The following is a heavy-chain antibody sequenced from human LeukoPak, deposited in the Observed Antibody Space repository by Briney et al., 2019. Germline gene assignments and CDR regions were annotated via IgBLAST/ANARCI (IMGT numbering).Heavy chain of an antibody. CDR2: INHSGST. CDR1: GGSFSGYY. J-gene: IGHJ4*02. D-gene: IGHD2-2*01. V-gene: IGHV4-34*01. CDR3: ARDSGEAEVPAAMFDY. Sequence: PSETLSLTCAVYGGSFSGYYWSWSRQPPGKGLEWIGEINHSGSTNYNPSLKSRVTISVDTSKNQFSLKLSSVTAADTAVYYCARDSGEAEVPAAMFDYWGQGTLVTVSS.